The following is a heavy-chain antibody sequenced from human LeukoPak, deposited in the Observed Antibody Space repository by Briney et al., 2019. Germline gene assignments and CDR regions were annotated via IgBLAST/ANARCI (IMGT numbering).Heavy chain of an antibody. J-gene: IGHJ4*02. CDR1: GFTFSSYA. Sequence: GGSLRLSCAASGFTFSSYAMTWVRQAPGKGLEWVSVISDSGAVTHYADSVKGRFTMSRDNSKNTLYLQMNSLRAEDTALYYCAKHKVATKVKDYWGQGTLVTVSS. CDR3: AKHKVATKVKDY. V-gene: IGHV3-23*01. CDR2: ISDSGAVT. D-gene: IGHD3-22*01.